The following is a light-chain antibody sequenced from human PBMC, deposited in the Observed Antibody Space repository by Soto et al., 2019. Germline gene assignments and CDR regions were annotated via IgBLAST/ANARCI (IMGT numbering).Light chain of an antibody. CDR3: CSYAGSPFYV. Sequence: QSVLNQPRSVSGSPGQSVTISCTGTSSDVGGYNYGSWYQQHPGKAPKLMIXXXXXXXXGVPDRFSGSKSGNTASLTISGLQAEDEADYYCCSYAGSPFYVFGTGTKVTVL. V-gene: IGLV2-11*01. J-gene: IGLJ1*01. CDR1: SSDVGGYNY. CDR2: XXX.